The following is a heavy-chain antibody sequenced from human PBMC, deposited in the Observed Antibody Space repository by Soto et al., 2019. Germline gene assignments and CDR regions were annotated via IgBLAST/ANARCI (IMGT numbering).Heavy chain of an antibody. J-gene: IGHJ4*02. V-gene: IGHV3-9*01. CDR1: GFTFDDYA. D-gene: IGHD1-1*01. CDR2: ISWNSDSV. CDR3: ARDRTWNWHGFATPDY. Sequence: DVQLVESGGGLVQPGRSLRLSCAASGFTFDDYAMHWVRQAPGKGLEWVSGISWNSDSVGYVDSVKGRFTISRDNAKNSLYLQMNSLRAEDTALYYCARDRTWNWHGFATPDYWGQGTLVTVSS.